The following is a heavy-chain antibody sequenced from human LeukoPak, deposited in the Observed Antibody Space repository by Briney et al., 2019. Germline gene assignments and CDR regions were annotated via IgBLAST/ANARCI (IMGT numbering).Heavy chain of an antibody. CDR3: AKDRYCSGGSCSGDFDY. CDR1: GFTVSSNY. J-gene: IGHJ4*02. CDR2: IYSGGST. Sequence: GGSLRLSCAASGFTVSSNYMSWVRQAPGKGLEWVSVIYSGGSTYYADSVKGRFTISRDNSKNTLYVQMNSLRAEDTAVYYCAKDRYCSGGSCSGDFDYWGQGTLVTVSS. D-gene: IGHD2-15*01. V-gene: IGHV3-53*01.